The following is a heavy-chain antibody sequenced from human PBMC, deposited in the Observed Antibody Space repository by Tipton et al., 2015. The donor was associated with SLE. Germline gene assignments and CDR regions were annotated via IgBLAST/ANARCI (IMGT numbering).Heavy chain of an antibody. CDR2: ISGSGGST. CDR1: GFTFSSYA. V-gene: IGHV3-23*01. J-gene: IGHJ4*02. CDR3: AKDSRNSSSPHPFDY. Sequence: GSLRLSCAASGFTFSSYAMSWVRQAPGKGLEWVSAISGSGGSTYYADSVKGRFTISRDNSKNTLYLQMNSLRAEDTAVHYCAKDSRNSSSPHPFDYWGQGTLVTVSS. D-gene: IGHD6-6*01.